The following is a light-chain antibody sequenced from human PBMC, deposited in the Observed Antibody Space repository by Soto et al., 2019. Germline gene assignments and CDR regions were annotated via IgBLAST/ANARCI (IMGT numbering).Light chain of an antibody. CDR1: SSNIASFS. CDR2: EDN. CDR3: AAWDDSLTVL. J-gene: IGLJ2*01. V-gene: IGLV1-47*01. Sequence: QSVLTQPPSASGTPGQTVTISCSGSSSNIASFSVYWYQQLPGTAPTLLIYEDNQRPSGAPDRFSGSKSDTSASLAIAGLRSGDEGDYYCAAWDDSLTVLFGGGTKLTVL.